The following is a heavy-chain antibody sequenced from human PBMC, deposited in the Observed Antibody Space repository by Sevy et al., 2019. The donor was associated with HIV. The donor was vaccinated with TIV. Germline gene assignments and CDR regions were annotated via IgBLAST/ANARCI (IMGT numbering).Heavy chain of an antibody. CDR3: ARGEQQLPHPGLYYYYGMDV. D-gene: IGHD6-13*01. CDR1: GGSISSYY. Sequence: SETLSLTCTVSGGSISSYYWSWIRQPPGKGLEWIGYIYYSGSTNYNPSLKSRVTISVDTSKNQFSLKLSSVTAADTAGYYCARGEQQLPHPGLYYYYGMDVWGQGTTVTVSS. CDR2: IYYSGST. J-gene: IGHJ6*02. V-gene: IGHV4-59*01.